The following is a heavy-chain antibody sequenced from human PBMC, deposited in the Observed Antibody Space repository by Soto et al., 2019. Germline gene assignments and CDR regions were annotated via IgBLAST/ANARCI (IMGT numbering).Heavy chain of an antibody. CDR1: GLIFSDNC. Sequence: GGSLSLACRDYGLIFSDNCMHWVRPTPGKGLEWVAFMSYDGSDTFYADSVKGRFTISRDNSKNTLFLHMSNLIAEDTAMYYCPIVRVADSALDHWGQGTLVTVSS. V-gene: IGHV3-30*02. CDR3: PIVRVADSALDH. CDR2: MSYDGSDT. D-gene: IGHD3-10*02. J-gene: IGHJ4*02.